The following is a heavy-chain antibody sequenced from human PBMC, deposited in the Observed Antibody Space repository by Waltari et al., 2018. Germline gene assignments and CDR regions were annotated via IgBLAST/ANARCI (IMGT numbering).Heavy chain of an antibody. D-gene: IGHD3-22*01. CDR3: AREGYDSSGYYSWVDY. CDR2: INPNSGGT. CDR1: GYTFTGYY. Sequence: QVQLVQSGAEVKKPGASVKVSCKASGYTFTGYYMHWVRQAPGQGIEWMGRINPNSGGTNYAQKFQGRVTMTRDTSISTAYMELSRLRSDDTAVYYCAREGYDSSGYYSWVDYWGQGTLVTVSS. V-gene: IGHV1-2*06. J-gene: IGHJ4*02.